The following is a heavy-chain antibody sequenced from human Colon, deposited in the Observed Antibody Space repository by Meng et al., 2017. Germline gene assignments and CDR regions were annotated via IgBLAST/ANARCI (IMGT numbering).Heavy chain of an antibody. CDR3: VRQGMTSYSWGY. CDR2: ISQSGTT. Sequence: QLQESGPGLVKPSGTLSLTCAGSSGSISSSNWWSWVRQPPGKGLEWIGEISQSGTTYYNPSLKSRVTITGDWSKNQFSLNLNSVTAADTALYYCVRQGMTSYSWGYWGQGTLVTVPS. D-gene: IGHD3-9*01. J-gene: IGHJ4*02. CDR1: SGSISSSNW. V-gene: IGHV4-4*02.